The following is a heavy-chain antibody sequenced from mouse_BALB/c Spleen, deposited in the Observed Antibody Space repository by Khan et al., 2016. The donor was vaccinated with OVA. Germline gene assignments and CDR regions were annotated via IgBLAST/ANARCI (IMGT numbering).Heavy chain of an antibody. D-gene: IGHD1-1*01. CDR1: GFTFSTYG. J-gene: IGHJ3*01. CDR2: ISSGGSYT. Sequence: EVELVESGGDLVKPGGSLKLSCAASGFTFSTYGMSWVRQTPDKRLEWVATISSGGSYTYYPASVKGRFTISRDNAKNTLYLQMSSLKSEDTAMYYVARLAYYYDSEGFAYWGQGTLVTVSA. CDR3: ARLAYYYDSEGFAY. V-gene: IGHV5-6*01.